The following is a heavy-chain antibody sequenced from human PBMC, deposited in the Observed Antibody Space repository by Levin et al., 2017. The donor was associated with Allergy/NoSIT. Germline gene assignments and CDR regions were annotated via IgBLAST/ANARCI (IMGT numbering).Heavy chain of an antibody. CDR3: AKDQLPEYASSSTTRWFEP. V-gene: IGHV3-23*01. CDR1: GFTFSTFA. CDR2: ISGSGGST. D-gene: IGHD6-6*01. Sequence: GESLKISCAASGFTFSTFAMSWVRQAPGKGLEWVSAISGSGGSTYYADSVKGRFTISRDTSKNTLYVQMNSLRVEDTAVYYCAKDQLPEYASSSTTRWFEPWGQGTLVTVSS. J-gene: IGHJ5*02.